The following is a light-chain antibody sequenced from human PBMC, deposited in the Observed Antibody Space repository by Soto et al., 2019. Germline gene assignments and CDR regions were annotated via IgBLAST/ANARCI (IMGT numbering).Light chain of an antibody. J-gene: IGLJ2*01. CDR3: SSFAGSNVV. V-gene: IGLV2-8*01. CDR2: EVS. CDR1: SSDVGGYNY. Sequence: QSALTQPPSASGSPGQLVTISCTGTSSDVGGYNYVSWYQQHPGKAPKLMISEVSKRPSGVPDRFSGSKSGNTASLTVSGLQAEDEADYYCSSFAGSNVVFGGGTKLTVL.